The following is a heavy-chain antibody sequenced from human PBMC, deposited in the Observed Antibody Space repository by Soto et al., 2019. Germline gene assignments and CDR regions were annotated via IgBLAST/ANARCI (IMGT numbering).Heavy chain of an antibody. D-gene: IGHD7-27*01. J-gene: IGHJ4*02. V-gene: IGHV4-31*02. CDR3: ARDKDLEPTVWGY. Sequence: QVHLQESGPGLVRPSEILSLSCSVSGDSMATGGHYYNWIRHLPGKGLEWIGYIYYSGATHYSPSLRPRATISIDTSKNQFSLRLISVTAADTALYFCARDKDLEPTVWGYWGQGIQVTVSS. CDR1: GDSMATGGHY. CDR2: IYYSGAT.